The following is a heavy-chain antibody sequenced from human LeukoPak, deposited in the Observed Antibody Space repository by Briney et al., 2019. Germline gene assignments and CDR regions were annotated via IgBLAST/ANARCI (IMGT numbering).Heavy chain of an antibody. Sequence: PGGSLRLSCAASGFTFSSYAMTWVRQAPGKGLEWVSGISYSGGSTYYADSVKGRFTISRDNSKNTLYLQMNSLRAEDTAVYYCASVADDGYNWNFDYWGQGTLVTVSS. CDR3: ASVADDGYNWNFDY. J-gene: IGHJ4*02. CDR2: ISYSGGST. V-gene: IGHV3-23*01. D-gene: IGHD5-24*01. CDR1: GFTFSSYA.